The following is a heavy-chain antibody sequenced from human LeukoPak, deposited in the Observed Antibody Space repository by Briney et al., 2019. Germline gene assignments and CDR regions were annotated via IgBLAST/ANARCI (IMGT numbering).Heavy chain of an antibody. CDR1: GYTLTELS. CDR3: ATEKDDSSGYYYFYY. Sequence: ASVKVSRKVSGYTLTELSIHWVRQAAGKGLDWMGGFDPEDGEISYAQKFQDRVTMTEDTSTDTAYMELTSLRSDDTAVYYCATEKDDSSGYYYFYYWGQGTLVTVSS. V-gene: IGHV1-24*01. J-gene: IGHJ4*02. D-gene: IGHD3-22*01. CDR2: FDPEDGEI.